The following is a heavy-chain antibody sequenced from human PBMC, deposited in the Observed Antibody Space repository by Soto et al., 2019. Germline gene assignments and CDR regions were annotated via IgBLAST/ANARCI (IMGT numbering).Heavy chain of an antibody. J-gene: IGHJ4*02. D-gene: IGHD5-18*01. CDR2: ISSSSSYI. V-gene: IGHV3-21*03. CDR1: GFTFSSYS. CDR3: ARDQPGYSYGYGLGY. Sequence: EVQLVESGGGLVKPGGSLRLSCAASGFTFSSYSMNWVRQAPGKGLEWVSSISSSSSYIYYADSVKGRFTISRDNAKKSLYLQMKSLRAEYTAVYYCARDQPGYSYGYGLGYWGQGTLVTVSS.